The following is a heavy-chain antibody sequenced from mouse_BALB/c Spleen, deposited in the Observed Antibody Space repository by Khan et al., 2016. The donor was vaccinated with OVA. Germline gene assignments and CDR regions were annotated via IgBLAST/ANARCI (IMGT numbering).Heavy chain of an antibody. V-gene: IGHV1-4*01. Sequence: QVQLQQSGAELARPGASVKMSCKASGYTFTSYTMHWVKQRPGQGLEWIGYINPSSGYTNYNQKFKDKATLTADKSSSTAYMQRSILTSEDAAVYYCAREGAYYGHDGWFAYWGQGTLVTVSA. CDR1: GYTFTSYT. CDR3: AREGAYYGHDGWFAY. J-gene: IGHJ3*01. D-gene: IGHD2-14*01. CDR2: INPSSGYT.